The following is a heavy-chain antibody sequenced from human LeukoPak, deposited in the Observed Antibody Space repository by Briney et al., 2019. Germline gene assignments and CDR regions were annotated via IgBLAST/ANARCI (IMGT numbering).Heavy chain of an antibody. V-gene: IGHV3-48*04. J-gene: IGHJ4*02. Sequence: GGSLRLSCAASGFTFSSYSMNWVRQAPGKGLEWVSYISSSSSTIFYADSVKGRFTISRDNTKNSLYLQINSLRAEDTAVYYCARVALDSSGDNYGQGAFDYWGQGTLVTVSS. CDR2: ISSSSSTI. CDR1: GFTFSSYS. D-gene: IGHD3-22*01. CDR3: ARVALDSSGDNYGQGAFDY.